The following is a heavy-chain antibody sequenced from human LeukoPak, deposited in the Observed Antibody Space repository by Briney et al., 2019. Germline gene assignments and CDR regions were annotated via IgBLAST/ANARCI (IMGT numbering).Heavy chain of an antibody. J-gene: IGHJ4*02. D-gene: IGHD6-19*01. CDR1: GYTFTGYY. Sequence: GASVKVSCKASGYTFTGYYMHWVRQAPGQGLEWMGWINPNSGGTNYAQKFQGRVTMTRDTSISTAYMELSRLRSDDTAVYYCARGVSVAGRYTQKNLFDYWGQGTLVTVSS. CDR2: INPNSGGT. V-gene: IGHV1-2*02. CDR3: ARGVSVAGRYTQKNLFDY.